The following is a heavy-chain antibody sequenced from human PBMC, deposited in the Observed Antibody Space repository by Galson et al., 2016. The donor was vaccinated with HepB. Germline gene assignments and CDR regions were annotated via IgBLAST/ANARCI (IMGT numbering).Heavy chain of an antibody. CDR3: ARGATVGARVWFDP. V-gene: IGHV1-69*06. J-gene: IGHJ5*02. CDR2: ITPIFGSA. D-gene: IGHD1-26*01. CDR1: GGTFNSYV. Sequence: SVKVSCKASGGTFNSYVINWVRQAPGHGLEWMGGITPIFGSATYAQKFQGRVPITAVKSAHTVYMELRSLRSDDPAVYYCARGATVGARVWFDPWGQGTLVTVSS.